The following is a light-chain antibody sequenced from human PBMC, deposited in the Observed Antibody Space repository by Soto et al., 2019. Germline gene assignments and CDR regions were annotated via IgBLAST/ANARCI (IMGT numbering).Light chain of an antibody. CDR1: QSVSSSY. J-gene: IGKJ4*01. Sequence: EIVLTQSPGTLSLSPGERATLSCRASQSVSSSYLAWYQQKPGQAPRLLIYGASSRATGIPDRFSASGSGTNFTLTISRLEPEDFAVYYCQQYGSSPHLTFGGGTKVDIK. CDR2: GAS. V-gene: IGKV3-20*01. CDR3: QQYGSSPHLT.